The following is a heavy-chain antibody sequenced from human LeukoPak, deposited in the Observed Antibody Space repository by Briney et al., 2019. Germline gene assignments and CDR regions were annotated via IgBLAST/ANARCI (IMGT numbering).Heavy chain of an antibody. CDR2: LTGSGGST. CDR3: AKRNYFGAGTYSFDF. V-gene: IGHV3-23*01. J-gene: IGHJ4*02. Sequence: GGSLRLSCTASGFTFSNFGMSWVRQAPGKGLEGVSHLTGSGGSTYYAGSVKGRFTISRDNSKNTLYLQMNSLRAEDTAVYYCAKRNYFGAGTYSFDFWGQGTLVTVSS. CDR1: GFTFSNFG. D-gene: IGHD3-10*01.